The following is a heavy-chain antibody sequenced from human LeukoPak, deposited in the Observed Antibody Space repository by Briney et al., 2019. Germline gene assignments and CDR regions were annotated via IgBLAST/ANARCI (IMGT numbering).Heavy chain of an antibody. Sequence: PGGSLRLSCAASGFTFSSCAMSWVRQAPGKGLEWVSLISGSGDSRYYADSVKGRFTISRDNAENSLHLQMRSLRAEDTAVYFCARDHDYGDYGRWYYAMDVWGQGTTVTVSS. CDR3: ARDHDYGDYGRWYYAMDV. CDR2: ISGSGDSR. D-gene: IGHD4-17*01. V-gene: IGHV3-23*01. CDR1: GFTFSSCA. J-gene: IGHJ6*02.